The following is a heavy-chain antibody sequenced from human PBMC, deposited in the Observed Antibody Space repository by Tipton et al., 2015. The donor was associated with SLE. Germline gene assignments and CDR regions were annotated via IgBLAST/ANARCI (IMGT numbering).Heavy chain of an antibody. CDR1: GDSIDSSPDY. CDR3: ARHRGPTGVDC. J-gene: IGHJ4*02. Sequence: TLSLTCTVSGDSIDSSPDYWGWVRQPPGKGLEWIGTIYSSGSTFNNPSLKSRVTISVDTAKNQFSLRLFSVTASDTAVYYCARHRGPTGVDCWGQGTLVTVSS. V-gene: IGHV4-39*01. CDR2: IYSSGST. D-gene: IGHD3-10*01.